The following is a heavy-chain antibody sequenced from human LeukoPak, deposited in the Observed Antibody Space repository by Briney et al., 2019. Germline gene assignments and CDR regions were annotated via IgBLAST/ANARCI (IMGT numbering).Heavy chain of an antibody. J-gene: IGHJ4*02. CDR3: AKGLHHYYDSSGFDY. Sequence: GGSLRLSCAASGFTFDDYAMHRVRQTPGKGLEWLSVISGDGGRTYYAASVEGRFTISRDNSDNSLSLQMNSLTTEDTAFYYCAKGLHHYYDSSGFDYWGQGTLVTVSS. CDR2: ISGDGGRT. D-gene: IGHD3-22*01. V-gene: IGHV3-43*02. CDR1: GFTFDDYA.